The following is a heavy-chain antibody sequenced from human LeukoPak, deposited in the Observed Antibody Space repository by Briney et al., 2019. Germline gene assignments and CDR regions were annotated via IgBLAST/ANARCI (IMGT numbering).Heavy chain of an antibody. CDR3: ARSSDSSGCCTFDY. V-gene: IGHV3-30-3*01. Sequence: GGSLRLSCAASGFTFSSYAMHWVRQAPGKGLEWVAVISYDGSNKYYVDSVKGRFTISRDNSKNTLYLQMNSLGTEDTAVYYCARSSDSSGCCTFDYWGQGALVTVSS. CDR1: GFTFSSYA. CDR2: ISYDGSNK. D-gene: IGHD6-19*01. J-gene: IGHJ4*02.